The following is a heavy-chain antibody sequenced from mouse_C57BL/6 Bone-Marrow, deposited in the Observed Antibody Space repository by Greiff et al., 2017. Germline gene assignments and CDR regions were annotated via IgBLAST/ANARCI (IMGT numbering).Heavy chain of an antibody. J-gene: IGHJ2*01. D-gene: IGHD6-1*01. V-gene: IGHV1-74*01. CDR1: GYTFTSYW. CDR3: AIDPSLYYFDY. CDR2: IYPSDSDT. Sequence: VQLQQPGAELVKPGASVKVSCKASGYTFTSYWMPWVKQRPGQGLEWIGRIYPSDSDTYYTEKFKGKATLTVDKSSSTAYLQISSLTAEGSAVYCCAIDPSLYYFDYWGQGTTLTVSS.